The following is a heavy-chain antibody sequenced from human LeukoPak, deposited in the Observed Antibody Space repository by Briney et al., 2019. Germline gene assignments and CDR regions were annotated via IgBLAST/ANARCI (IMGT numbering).Heavy chain of an antibody. J-gene: IGHJ3*02. V-gene: IGHV4-59*08. Sequence: SSQTLSLTCTVSGGSISTYYWSWIRQPPGKGLEWIAYVYSSGHTNYNPSLKGRVTISVDTSKNQFSLKVNSVTAADTAVYYCARHPFSDGFDIWGQGTMVTVSS. CDR2: VYSSGHT. CDR1: GGSISTYY. CDR3: ARHPFSDGFDI.